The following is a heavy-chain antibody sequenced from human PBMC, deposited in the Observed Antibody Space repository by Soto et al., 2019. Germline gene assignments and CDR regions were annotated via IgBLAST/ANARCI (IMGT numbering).Heavy chain of an antibody. CDR1: GGSISSGGYS. J-gene: IGHJ6*04. Sequence: PSETLSLTCAVSGGSISSGGYSWSWIRQPPGKGLEWIGYIYHSGSTYYNPSLKSRVTISVDRSKNQFSLKLSSVTAADTAVYYWARGPGGGVSPYYYGRDVGGKGPRAPV. CDR3: ARGPGGGVSPYYYGRDV. D-gene: IGHD3-16*01. V-gene: IGHV4-30-2*01. CDR2: IYHSGST.